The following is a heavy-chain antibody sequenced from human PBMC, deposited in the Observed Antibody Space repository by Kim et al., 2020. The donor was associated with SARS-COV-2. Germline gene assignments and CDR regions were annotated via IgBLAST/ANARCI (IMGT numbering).Heavy chain of an antibody. Sequence: GGSLRLSCAASGFTFSSYAMSWVRQAPGKGLEWVSAISGSGGSTYYADSVKGRFTISRDNSKNTLYLQMNSLRAEDTAVYYCAKDLAGTMIVVAGFDYWGQGTLVTVSS. CDR1: GFTFSSYA. J-gene: IGHJ4*02. V-gene: IGHV3-23*01. CDR2: ISGSGGST. CDR3: AKDLAGTMIVVAGFDY. D-gene: IGHD3-22*01.